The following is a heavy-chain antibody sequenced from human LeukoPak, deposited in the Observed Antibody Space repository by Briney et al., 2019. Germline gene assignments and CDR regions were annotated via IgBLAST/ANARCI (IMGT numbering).Heavy chain of an antibody. CDR2: IYHGGST. CDR3: ARARGYYYYMDV. CDR1: GYSISSGYY. Sequence: SETLSLTCVVSGYSISSGYYWAWIRQPPGKGLELIGSIYHGGSTNYNPSLKSRVTISVDTSKNQFSLNLSSVTAADTAVYYCARARGYYYYMDVWGKGTTVTVSS. D-gene: IGHD3-10*01. J-gene: IGHJ6*03. V-gene: IGHV4-38-2*01.